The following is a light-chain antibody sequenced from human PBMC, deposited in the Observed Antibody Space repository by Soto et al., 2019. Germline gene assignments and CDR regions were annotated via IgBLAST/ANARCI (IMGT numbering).Light chain of an antibody. Sequence: QSVLTQPPSVSAAPGQKVTISCSGGNSNIGNNYVSWYQQLPGTAPKLLIYDNNKRPSGIPDRFSASKSGTSATLGITGLQTGDEADYYCGTWDGSLSAVVFGGGTKLTVL. CDR1: NSNIGNNY. V-gene: IGLV1-51*01. CDR2: DNN. J-gene: IGLJ2*01. CDR3: GTWDGSLSAVV.